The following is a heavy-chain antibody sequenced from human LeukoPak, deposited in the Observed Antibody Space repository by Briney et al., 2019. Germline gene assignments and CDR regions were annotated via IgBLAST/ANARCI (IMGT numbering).Heavy chain of an antibody. CDR2: MNPNSGNT. D-gene: IGHD3-3*01. V-gene: IGHV1-8*03. Sequence: ASVKVSCKASGYTFTSYDINWVRQATGQGLEWMGWMNPNSGNTGYAQKFQGRVTITRNTSISTAYMELSSLRSDDTAVYYCAREGYTIFGVVITTEQAYYFDYWGQGTLVTVSS. CDR3: AREGYTIFGVVITTEQAYYFDY. J-gene: IGHJ4*02. CDR1: GYTFTSYD.